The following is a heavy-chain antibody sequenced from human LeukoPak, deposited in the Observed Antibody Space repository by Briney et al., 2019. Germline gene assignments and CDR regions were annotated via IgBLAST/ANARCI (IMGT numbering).Heavy chain of an antibody. V-gene: IGHV3-48*01. CDR3: ARGSTGTTRTNDFDF. CDR2: ISSSSSTI. D-gene: IGHD1-1*01. CDR1: GFTFSTYS. J-gene: IGHJ4*02. Sequence: GGSLRLSCAASGFTFSTYSMNWVRQAPGKGLEWVSYISSSSSTIYYADSVKGRFTISRDNANNSLYLQMNSLRAEDTAVYYCARGSTGTTRTNDFDFWGQGTLVTVSS.